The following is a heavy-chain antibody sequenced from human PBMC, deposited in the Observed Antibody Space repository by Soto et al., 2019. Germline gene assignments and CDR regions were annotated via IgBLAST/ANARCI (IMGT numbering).Heavy chain of an antibody. CDR2: IYYSGST. D-gene: IGHD3-10*01. V-gene: IGHV4-31*03. CDR3: ARSLWFGEFVPGY. J-gene: IGHJ4*02. CDR1: GGSISSGGYY. Sequence: LSLTCTVSGGSISSGGYYWSWIRQHPGKGLEWIGYIYYSGSTYYNPSLKSRVTISVDTSKNQFSLKLSSVTAADTAVYYCARSLWFGEFVPGYWGQGTRVTVSS.